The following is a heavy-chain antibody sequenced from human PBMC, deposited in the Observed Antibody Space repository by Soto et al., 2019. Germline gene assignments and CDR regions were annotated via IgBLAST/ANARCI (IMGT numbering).Heavy chain of an antibody. D-gene: IGHD1-26*01. J-gene: IGHJ3*02. CDR1: GGSISSYY. Sequence: QVQLQESGPGLVKPSETLSLTCTVSGGSISSYYWTWIRQPAGKGLEWIGRIYSTGLTTYNPSLKSRVTMSVDTSKSPISLKLSSVTAADTALYFGARGSGGSFPYPAFAIWGQGTMVTVSS. CDR3: ARGSGGSFPYPAFAI. CDR2: IYSTGLT. V-gene: IGHV4-4*07.